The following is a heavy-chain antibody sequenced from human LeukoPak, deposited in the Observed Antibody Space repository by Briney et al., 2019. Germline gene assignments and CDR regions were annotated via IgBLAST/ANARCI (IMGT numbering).Heavy chain of an antibody. D-gene: IGHD6-25*01. CDR3: ARRTIAADFDY. CDR2: IFPGDSDT. CDR1: GYTFTSYW. V-gene: IGHV5-51*01. J-gene: IGHJ4*02. Sequence: GESLKISCKGSGYTFTSYWIGWVRQMPGKGLEWMGIIFPGDSDTRYSPSFQGQVTISADKSTNTAYLQWNSLRASDTAMYYCARRTIAADFDYWGQGTLVTVSS.